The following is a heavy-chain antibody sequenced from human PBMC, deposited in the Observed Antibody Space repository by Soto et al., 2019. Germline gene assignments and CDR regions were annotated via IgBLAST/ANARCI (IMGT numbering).Heavy chain of an antibody. Sequence: QPGGSLRLSCAASGFTFSSYAMSWVRQAPGKGLEWVSAISGSGGSTYYADSVKGRFTISRDNSKNTLYLQMNSLRAEDTAVYYCAKQGVYFDWFNAGMDVWGQGTTVTVSS. J-gene: IGHJ6*02. V-gene: IGHV3-23*01. CDR1: GFTFSSYA. D-gene: IGHD3-9*01. CDR3: AKQGVYFDWFNAGMDV. CDR2: ISGSGGST.